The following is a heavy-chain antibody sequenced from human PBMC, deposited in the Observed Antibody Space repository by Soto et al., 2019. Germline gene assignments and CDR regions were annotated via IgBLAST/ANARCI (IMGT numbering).Heavy chain of an antibody. CDR3: ASPYYDILTGYHDAFDL. CDR1: GGSISSSSYY. Sequence: SETLSLTRTVSGGSISSSSYYWGWIRQPPGKGLEWIGSIYYSGSTYYNPSLKSRVTISVDTSKNQFSLKLSSVTAADTAVYYCASPYYDILTGYHDAFDLWGQGTMVTVSS. J-gene: IGHJ3*01. V-gene: IGHV4-39*01. D-gene: IGHD3-9*01. CDR2: IYYSGST.